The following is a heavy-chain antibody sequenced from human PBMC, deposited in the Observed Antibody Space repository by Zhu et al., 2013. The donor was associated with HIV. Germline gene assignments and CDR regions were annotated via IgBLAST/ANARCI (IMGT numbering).Heavy chain of an antibody. CDR1: GGSFSGYY. V-gene: IGHV4-34*01. Sequence: QVQLQQWGAGLLKPSETLSLTCAVYGGSFSGYYWSWIRQPPGKGLEWIGEINHSGSTNYNPSLKSRVTISVDTSKNQFSLKLSSVTAADTAVYYCARGAPPRAIDYWGQGTLVAVSS. CDR3: ARGAPPRAIDY. J-gene: IGHJ4*02. CDR2: INHSGST.